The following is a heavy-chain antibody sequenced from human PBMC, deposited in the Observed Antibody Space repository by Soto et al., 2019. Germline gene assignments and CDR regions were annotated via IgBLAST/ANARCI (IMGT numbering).Heavy chain of an antibody. J-gene: IGHJ4*02. Sequence: QVQLVQSGAEVKKPGASVNVSCKASGYTFTVYYMHWVRQAPGQGLEWMGWINPKSGGTMYPQKFHARVTMTWDTSISTAYMALTRLRSDDTAVYYCARDLAKGGGSAGFDYCGQGTLVTVSS. CDR2: INPKSGGT. V-gene: IGHV1-2*02. CDR1: GYTFTVYY. CDR3: ARDLAKGGGSAGFDY. D-gene: IGHD1-26*01.